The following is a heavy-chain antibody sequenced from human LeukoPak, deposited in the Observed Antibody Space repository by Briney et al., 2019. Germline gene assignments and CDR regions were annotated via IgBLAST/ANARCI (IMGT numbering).Heavy chain of an antibody. D-gene: IGHD3-22*01. V-gene: IGHV1-8*01. J-gene: IGHJ4*02. Sequence: GASVTDSCQASRYTFTSYDINRVRQATGQGLEWMGWMNPNRGNTGYAQKFQGRATMTRNTSISTAYLELSSLRSEDTAVYYCAKDHFYRNSGYYYFYKWGQGKLVTVSS. CDR2: MNPNRGNT. CDR1: RYTFTSYD. CDR3: AKDHFYRNSGYYYFYK.